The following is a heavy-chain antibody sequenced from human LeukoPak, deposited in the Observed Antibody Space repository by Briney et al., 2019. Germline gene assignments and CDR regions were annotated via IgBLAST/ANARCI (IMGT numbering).Heavy chain of an antibody. V-gene: IGHV4-61*02. J-gene: IGHJ4*02. D-gene: IGHD2-2*01. CDR2: IYTSGST. Sequence: PSQTLSLTCTVSGGSISSGSYYWSWIRQPAGKGLEWIGRIYTSGSTNYNPSLNSRVTISLDTSKNQFSLKLSSVTTADTAVYYCASQMSGTSVSFWGQGTLVTVSS. CDR1: GGSISSGSYY. CDR3: ASQMSGTSVSF.